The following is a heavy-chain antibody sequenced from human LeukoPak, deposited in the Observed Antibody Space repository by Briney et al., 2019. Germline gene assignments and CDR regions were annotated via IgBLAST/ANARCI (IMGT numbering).Heavy chain of an antibody. D-gene: IGHD6-13*01. CDR3: ARVAGSSWYLHYYGMDV. V-gene: IGHV6-1*01. J-gene: IGHJ6*02. CDR1: GDSVSSNXAA. CDR2: TYYRSKWYN. Sequence: SQTLSLTCAISGDSVSSNXAAWNWXRQSPSRGLEXLGRTYYRSKWYNDYAVSVKSRITINPDTSKNQFSLQLNSVTPEDTAVYYCARVAGSSWYLHYYGMDVWGQGTTVTVSS.